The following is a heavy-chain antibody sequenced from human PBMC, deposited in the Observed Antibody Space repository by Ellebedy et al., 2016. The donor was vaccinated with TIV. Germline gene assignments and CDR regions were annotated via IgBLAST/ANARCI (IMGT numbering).Heavy chain of an antibody. Sequence: GESLKISCKGSGYSFTSYWIAWVRQMPGKGLEWMGIIYPGDSDTRYSPSFQGQATISADKSISTAYLQWSSLKASDTAMYFCARLIAANAELDYWGQGTLVTVSS. J-gene: IGHJ4*02. CDR1: GYSFTSYW. V-gene: IGHV5-51*01. D-gene: IGHD6-6*01. CDR2: IYPGDSDT. CDR3: ARLIAANAELDY.